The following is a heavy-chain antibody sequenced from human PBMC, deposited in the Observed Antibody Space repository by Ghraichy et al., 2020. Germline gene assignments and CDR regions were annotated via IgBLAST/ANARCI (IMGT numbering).Heavy chain of an antibody. CDR1: GFTFSTYA. D-gene: IGHD2-15*01. CDR3: AKVAGGYWSGGSSYCNS. J-gene: IGHJ4*02. V-gene: IGHV3-23*01. Sequence: GESLNISCAASGFTFSTYAMSWVRQAPGKGLEWVSVITGGGSTYYADSVKGRFTISRDNSKNTLFLQMNNLRADDTAVYYCAKVAGGYWSGGSSYCNSWGQGTLVTVSS. CDR2: ITGGGST.